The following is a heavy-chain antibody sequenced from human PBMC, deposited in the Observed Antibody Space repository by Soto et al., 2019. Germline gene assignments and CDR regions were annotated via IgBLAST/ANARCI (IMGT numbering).Heavy chain of an antibody. V-gene: IGHV1-69*04. CDR3: ARDRGVVPAAIENQSRELDP. Sequence: SVKVSCKASGGTFSSYTISWVRQAPGQGLEWMGRIIPILGIANYAQKFQGRVTITADKSTSTAYMELSSLRSEDTAVYYRARDRGVVPAAIENQSRELDPWGQGTLVTVCS. J-gene: IGHJ5*02. D-gene: IGHD2-2*01. CDR2: IIPILGIA. CDR1: GGTFSSYT.